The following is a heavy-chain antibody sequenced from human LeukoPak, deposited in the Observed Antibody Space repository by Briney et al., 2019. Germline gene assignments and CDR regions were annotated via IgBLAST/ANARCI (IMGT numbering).Heavy chain of an antibody. CDR1: GFTLSSYA. CDR2: ISYDGDHK. J-gene: IGHJ4*02. V-gene: IGHV3-30-3*01. Sequence: PGGSLRLSCAASGFTLSSYAMHWVRQAPGKGLEWVAVISYDGDHKYYADSVNGRFTISRHNSKNTLYLQMNSLRAEDTAVYYCARSITMVRGNFDYWGQGTLVTVSS. CDR3: ARSITMVRGNFDY. D-gene: IGHD3-10*01.